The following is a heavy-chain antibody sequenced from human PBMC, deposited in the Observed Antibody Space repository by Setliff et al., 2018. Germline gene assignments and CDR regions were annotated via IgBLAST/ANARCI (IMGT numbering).Heavy chain of an antibody. J-gene: IGHJ6*02. CDR3: ARRLPYFGMDV. D-gene: IGHD2-15*01. CDR2: ISSDGITI. Sequence: SLRLSCAASGFTFNGYAMNWVRQVPGKGLEWVAVISSDGITIYSDSVRGRFTISRDSAKNSLHLQMTSLSAEDTAVYYCARRLPYFGMDVWGQGTTVTVSS. CDR1: GFTFNGYA. V-gene: IGHV3-30*04.